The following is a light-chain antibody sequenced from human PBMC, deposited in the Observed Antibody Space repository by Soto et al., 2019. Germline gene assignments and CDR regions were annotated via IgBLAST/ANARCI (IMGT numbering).Light chain of an antibody. V-gene: IGKV3-15*01. J-gene: IGKJ1*01. CDR2: GAS. Sequence: ETVMTQSPATLSVSPGERATLSCRTSQSVNNNLAWYQQKLGQAPRVLIYGASTRATGVPARFSGSGSGTEFILTISSLQSEDFAVYYCLHYNNWPWTFGQGT. CDR1: QSVNNN. CDR3: LHYNNWPWT.